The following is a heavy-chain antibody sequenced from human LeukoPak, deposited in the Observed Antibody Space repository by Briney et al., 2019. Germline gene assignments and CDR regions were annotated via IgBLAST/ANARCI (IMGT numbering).Heavy chain of an antibody. V-gene: IGHV3-11*01. Sequence: GGSLRLSCAASGFTVSSNYMSWVRQAPGKGLERVSYISSSGSTIYYADSVKGRFTISRDNAKNSLYLQMNSLRAEDTAVYYCARDLQPFYYDSSGYYFNYWGQGTLVTVSS. J-gene: IGHJ4*02. CDR1: GFTVSSNY. CDR2: ISSSGSTI. D-gene: IGHD3-22*01. CDR3: ARDLQPFYYDSSGYYFNY.